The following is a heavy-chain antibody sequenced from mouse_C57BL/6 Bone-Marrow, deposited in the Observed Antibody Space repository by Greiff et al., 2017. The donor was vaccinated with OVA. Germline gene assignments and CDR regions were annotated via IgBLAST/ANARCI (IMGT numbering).Heavy chain of an antibody. V-gene: IGHV7-1*01. D-gene: IGHD1-1*01. CDR3: ARDALYGSSFRYFDV. CDR1: GFTFSDFY. J-gene: IGHJ1*03. Sequence: EVQVVESGGGLVQSGRSLRLSCATSGFTFSDFYMEWVRQAPGKGLEWIAASRNKANDYTTEYSASVKGRFIVSRDTSQSILYLQMNALRAEDTAIYYCARDALYGSSFRYFDVWGTGTTVTVSS. CDR2: SRNKANDYTT.